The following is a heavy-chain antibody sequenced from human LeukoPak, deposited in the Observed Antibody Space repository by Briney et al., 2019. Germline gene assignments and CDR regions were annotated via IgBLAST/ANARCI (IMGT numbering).Heavy chain of an antibody. CDR1: GFTFSSYS. V-gene: IGHV3-21*01. CDR3: ARARYCSSTSCSFDP. D-gene: IGHD2-2*01. Sequence: GGSLRLSCAASGFTFSSYSMNWVRQAPGKGLEWVSSISSSSSYIYYADSVKGRFTISRDNAKNSLYLQMNSLRAEDTAVYYCARARYCSSTSCSFDPWGQGTLVTVSS. CDR2: ISSSSSYI. J-gene: IGHJ5*02.